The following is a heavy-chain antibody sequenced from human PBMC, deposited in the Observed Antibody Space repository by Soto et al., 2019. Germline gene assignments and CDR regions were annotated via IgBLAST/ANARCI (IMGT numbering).Heavy chain of an antibody. V-gene: IGHV4-39*01. D-gene: IGHD3-22*01. J-gene: IGHJ4*02. CDR1: AGSISGNSSY. Sequence: SETLSLTCTVSAGSISGNSSYWGWIRQPPGKGLEWIGNIYYSGSTYYNPSLKSRVTISVDTSKNQFSLKLSSVTAADTAVYYCMLGSGWKDFDYWGQGTLVT. CDR2: IYYSGST. CDR3: MLGSGWKDFDY.